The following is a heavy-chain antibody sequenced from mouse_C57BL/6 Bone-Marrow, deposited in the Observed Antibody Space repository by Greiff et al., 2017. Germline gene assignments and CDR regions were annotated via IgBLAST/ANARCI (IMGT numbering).Heavy chain of an antibody. CDR3: ARGGTTVVNWYFDV. V-gene: IGHV1-80*01. Sequence: QVHVKQSGAELVKPGASVKISCKASGYAFSSYWMNWVKQRPGKGLEWIGQIYPGDGDTNYNGKFKGKATLTADKSSSTAYMQLSSLTSEDSAVYFCARGGTTVVNWYFDVWGTGTTVTVSS. CDR2: IYPGDGDT. D-gene: IGHD1-1*01. CDR1: GYAFSSYW. J-gene: IGHJ1*03.